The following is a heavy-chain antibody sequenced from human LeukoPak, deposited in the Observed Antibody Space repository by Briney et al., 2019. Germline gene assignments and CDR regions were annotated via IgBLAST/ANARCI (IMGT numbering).Heavy chain of an antibody. CDR2: IYPRDGST. J-gene: IGHJ5*02. D-gene: IGHD3-16*02. CDR1: GYSFTSNY. V-gene: IGHV1-46*01. Sequence: GASVKVSCKASGYSFTSNYIHWVRQAPGQGLEWMGMIYPRDGSTSYAQKFQGRVTVTRDTSTSTVHMELSGLRSEDTAVYYCARCLYDYVWGSYRTWGQGTLVTVSS. CDR3: ARCLYDYVWGSYRT.